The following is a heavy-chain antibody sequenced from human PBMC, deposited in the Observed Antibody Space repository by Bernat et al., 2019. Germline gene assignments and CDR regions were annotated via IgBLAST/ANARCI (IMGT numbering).Heavy chain of an antibody. Sequence: EVQLVESGGGLVKPGGSLRLSCAASGFTFSSYSMNWVRQAPGKGLEWVSSISSSSSYIYYADSVKGRFTISRDNAKNSLYLQMNSLRAEDTAVYYCARAPANRWYDFWSGYPIFDYWGQGTLVTVSS. J-gene: IGHJ4*02. CDR1: GFTFSSYS. D-gene: IGHD3-3*01. CDR2: ISSSSSYI. V-gene: IGHV3-21*01. CDR3: ARAPANRWYDFWSGYPIFDY.